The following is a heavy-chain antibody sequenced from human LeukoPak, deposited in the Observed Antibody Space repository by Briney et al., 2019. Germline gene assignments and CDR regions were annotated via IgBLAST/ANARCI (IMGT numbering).Heavy chain of an antibody. J-gene: IGHJ4*02. CDR1: GFTFSSYA. CDR2: ISYDGSNK. V-gene: IGHV3-30-3*01. D-gene: IGHD2-21*02. Sequence: GRSLRLSCAASGFTFSSYAMHWVREAPGKGLEWVAVISYDGSNKYYADSVKGRFTISRDNSKNTLYLQMNSLRAEDTAVYYCARFRTWGDKAFDYWGQGTLVTVSS. CDR3: ARFRTWGDKAFDY.